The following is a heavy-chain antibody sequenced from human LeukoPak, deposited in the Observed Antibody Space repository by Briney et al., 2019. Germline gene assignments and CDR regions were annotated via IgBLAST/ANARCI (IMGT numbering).Heavy chain of an antibody. CDR2: IWHDGTYK. V-gene: IGHV3-33*01. Sequence: GGSLRLSCAASGFTFRTYGMHWVRQAPGKGLEWAAVIWHDGTYKYYGDSVQGRFTISRDNSKNTLFLQMDSLRVEDTAVYYCARGFGSVVVIAHLDHWGPGALVTVSS. CDR3: ARGFGSVVVIAHLDH. J-gene: IGHJ4*02. CDR1: GFTFRTYG. D-gene: IGHD2-21*01.